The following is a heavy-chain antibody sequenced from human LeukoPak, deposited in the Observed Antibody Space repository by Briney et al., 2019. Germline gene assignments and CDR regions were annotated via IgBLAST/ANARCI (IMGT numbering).Heavy chain of an antibody. Sequence: SETLSLTCTVSGGTISSYYWSWIRQPPGKGLEWIGYIYYSGSTNYNPSLKSRVTISVDTSKNQFSLKLSSVTAADTAVYYCARGSWYFDLWGRGTLVTVSS. V-gene: IGHV4-59*01. J-gene: IGHJ2*01. CDR1: GGTISSYY. CDR3: ARGSWYFDL. CDR2: IYYSGST.